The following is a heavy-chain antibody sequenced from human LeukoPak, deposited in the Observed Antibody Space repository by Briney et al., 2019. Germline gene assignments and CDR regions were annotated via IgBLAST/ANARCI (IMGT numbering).Heavy chain of an antibody. CDR3: KTYDSSGYYYPFDY. D-gene: IGHD3-22*01. CDR1: GFTLSSYA. Sequence: GGSLRLSCVASGFTLSSYAMSWVRPAPGKGREWVSAISGSGGSTYYADSVKGRFTISRDTSKNTLYLQMNSLRAEDTAVYYCKTYDSSGYYYPFDYWGQGTLVTVSS. J-gene: IGHJ4*02. V-gene: IGHV3-23*01. CDR2: ISGSGGST.